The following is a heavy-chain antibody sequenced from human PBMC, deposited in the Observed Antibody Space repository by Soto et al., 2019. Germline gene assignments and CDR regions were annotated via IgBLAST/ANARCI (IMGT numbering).Heavy chain of an antibody. V-gene: IGHV3-30*03. CDR2: ISYDGSNK. D-gene: IGHD2-15*01. Sequence: GGSLRLSCAASGFTFSSYGMHWVRQAPGKGLEWVAVISYDGSNKYYADSVKGRFTISRDNSKNTLYLQMNSLRAEDTAVYYCATWRAAYKWFDPWGQGNLVTVSS. J-gene: IGHJ5*02. CDR1: GFTFSSYG. CDR3: ATWRAAYKWFDP.